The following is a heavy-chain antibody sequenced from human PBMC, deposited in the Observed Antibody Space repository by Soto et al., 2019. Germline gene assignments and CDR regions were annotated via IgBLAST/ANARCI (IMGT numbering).Heavy chain of an antibody. V-gene: IGHV3-23*01. D-gene: IGHD3-9*01. CDR1: GYIISDYA. J-gene: IGHJ4*02. Sequence: EVQLLESGGDLVQPGGSLRLSCVASGYIISDYAMNWVRQAPGKGLEWVSTISKDGRNTHYADSVRGRFTISRDVSKNTLYLQMNSLSPEDAAVYYCAKDPSTGPAEYWGQGTPVTVSS. CDR3: AKDPSTGPAEY. CDR2: ISKDGRNT.